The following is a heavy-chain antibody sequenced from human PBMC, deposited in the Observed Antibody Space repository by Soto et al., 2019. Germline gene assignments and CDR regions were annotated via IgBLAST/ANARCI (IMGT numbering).Heavy chain of an antibody. V-gene: IGHV1-46*01. CDR1: GDTFTDYY. Sequence: QVQLVQSGAEVKKPGASVKVSCKASGDTFTDYYIHWVRQAPGQGLEWMGTVNPSGGHTTYAQHFLGRMTXTGETSXXTLYMELTSLTSEDTAVYYCARGGHVVVVTAALDYWGQGTLVTVSS. D-gene: IGHD2-21*02. CDR2: VNPSGGHT. CDR3: ARGGHVVVVTAALDY. J-gene: IGHJ4*02.